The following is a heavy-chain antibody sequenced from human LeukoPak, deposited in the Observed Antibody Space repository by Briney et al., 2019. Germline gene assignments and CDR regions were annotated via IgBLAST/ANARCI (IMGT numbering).Heavy chain of an antibody. D-gene: IGHD4-11*01. J-gene: IGHJ4*02. CDR1: GFTFSSHW. CDR3: ERDLQIGTTGDTGGGAKVGY. CDR2: INSDGSSI. V-gene: IGHV3-74*01. Sequence: GSLRLSCAASGFTFSSHWMHWVRQAPGKGLVWVSRINSDGSSISYADSVKGRFTISRDNAKNTLYLQMNSLRAEDTAVYYWERDLQIGTTGDTGGGAKVGYGGQGTLVTVSS.